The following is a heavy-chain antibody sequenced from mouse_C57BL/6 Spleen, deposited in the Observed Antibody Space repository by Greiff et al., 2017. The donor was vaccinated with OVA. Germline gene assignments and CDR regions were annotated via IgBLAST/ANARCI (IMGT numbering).Heavy chain of an antibody. CDR3: ARSKVPYYAMDY. CDR1: GYTFTDYY. J-gene: IGHJ4*01. CDR2: INPNNGGT. V-gene: IGHV1-26*01. Sequence: EVQLQQSGPELVKPGASVKISCKASGYTFTDYYMNWVKQSHGKSLEWIGDINPNNGGTSYNQKFKGKATLTVDKSSSTAYMELRSLTSEDSAVYYCARSKVPYYAMDYWGQGTSVTVSS.